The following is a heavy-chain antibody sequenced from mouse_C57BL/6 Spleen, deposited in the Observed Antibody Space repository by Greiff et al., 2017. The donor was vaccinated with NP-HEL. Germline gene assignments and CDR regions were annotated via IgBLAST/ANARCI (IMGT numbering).Heavy chain of an antibody. J-gene: IGHJ4*01. CDR1: GYSFTGYY. CDR2: INPSTGGT. CDR3: ARSNWENYAMDC. D-gene: IGHD4-1*01. Sequence: VQLQQSGPELVKPGASVKISCKASGYSFTGYYMNWVKQSPEKSLEWIGEINPSTGGTTYNQKFKAKATLTVDKSSSTAYMQLKSLTSEDSAVDYCARSNWENYAMDCWGKGTSVTVAS. V-gene: IGHV1-42*01.